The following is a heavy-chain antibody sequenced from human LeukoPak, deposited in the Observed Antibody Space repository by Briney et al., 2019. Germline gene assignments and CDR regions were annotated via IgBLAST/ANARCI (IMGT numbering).Heavy chain of an antibody. D-gene: IGHD3-3*01. V-gene: IGHV3-23*01. Sequence: GGSLRLSCAASGFTFSSYAMSWVRLAPGKVLDWVSPFNRSGGSTYYAGSGKGRFTISRDNSKNTLYLQMNSLRAEDTAVYYCAKGGIFGAHWGQGTLVTVSS. CDR3: AKGGIFGAH. CDR2: FNRSGGST. J-gene: IGHJ4*02. CDR1: GFTFSSYA.